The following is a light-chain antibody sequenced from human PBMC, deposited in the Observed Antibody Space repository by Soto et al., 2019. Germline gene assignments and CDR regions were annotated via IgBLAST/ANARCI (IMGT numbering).Light chain of an antibody. CDR1: QYINTR. CDR3: HQRQSWPRT. Sequence: EIVLTQSPATLSSFPGDRVTLSCRASQYINTRLAWYQHRPGQAPRLLIYQTSIRAAGIPARFSASGTETDFTLTISVVQPDDFAVYYCHQRQSWPRTFGQGTKVDI. J-gene: IGKJ1*01. V-gene: IGKV3-11*01. CDR2: QTS.